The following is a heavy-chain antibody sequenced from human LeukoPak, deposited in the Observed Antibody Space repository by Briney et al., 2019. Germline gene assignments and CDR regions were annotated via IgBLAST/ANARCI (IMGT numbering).Heavy chain of an antibody. J-gene: IGHJ6*03. CDR2: IYTSGST. CDR1: GGSITGYY. D-gene: IGHD1-14*01. V-gene: IGHV4-4*07. Sequence: SETLPLTCTVSGGSITGYYWSWIRQPAGKGLEWIGRIYTSGSTIYNPSLKSRVTMSVDTSKNQFSLRLSSVTAADTAVYYCARGRYESTRLSADYYYYMDVWGKGTTVTVSS. CDR3: ARGRYESTRLSADYYYYMDV.